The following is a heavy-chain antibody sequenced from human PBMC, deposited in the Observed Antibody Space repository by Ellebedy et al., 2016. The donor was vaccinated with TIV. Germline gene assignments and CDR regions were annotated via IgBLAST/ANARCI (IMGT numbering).Heavy chain of an antibody. J-gene: IGHJ4*02. CDR2: INSDGSST. CDR3: ARLGVIAAAGASDY. CDR1: GFTFSSYW. V-gene: IGHV3-74*01. Sequence: PGGSLRLSCAASGFTFSSYWMHWVRQAPGKGLVWVSRINSDGSSTSYADSVKGRFTTSRDNAENSLYLQMNSLRAEDTAVYYCARLGVIAAAGASDYWGQGTLVTVSS. D-gene: IGHD6-13*01.